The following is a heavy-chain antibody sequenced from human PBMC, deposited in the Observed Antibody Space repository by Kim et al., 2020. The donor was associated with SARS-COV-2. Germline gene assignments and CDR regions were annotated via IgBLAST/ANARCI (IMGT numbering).Heavy chain of an antibody. CDR3: GTGMGWLLPPGLDT. Sequence: GGSLRLSCVVSGFPFGSSAMNWVRQSPGKGLEWVASTSGSGGVTYFADSVKGRCVISRDNTKNTLFLDLNSLTVDDTARYYCGTGMGWLLPPGLDTWGPG. V-gene: IGHV3-23*01. D-gene: IGHD6-19*01. CDR1: GFPFGSSA. CDR2: TSGSGGVT. J-gene: IGHJ5*02.